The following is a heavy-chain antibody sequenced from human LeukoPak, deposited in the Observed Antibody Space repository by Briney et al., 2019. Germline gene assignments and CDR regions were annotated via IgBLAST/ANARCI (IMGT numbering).Heavy chain of an antibody. CDR2: IYPGDSDT. J-gene: IGHJ4*02. Sequence: HGESLQISCKGSGYSFSNYWIGWVRQMPGKGLEWMGIIYPGDSDTRYSPSFQAQVTISADKSISTAYLQWSSLKASDTAMYYCARVSSYDYDYWGQGTLVTVSS. CDR1: GYSFSNYW. V-gene: IGHV5-51*01. D-gene: IGHD5-12*01. CDR3: ARVSSYDYDY.